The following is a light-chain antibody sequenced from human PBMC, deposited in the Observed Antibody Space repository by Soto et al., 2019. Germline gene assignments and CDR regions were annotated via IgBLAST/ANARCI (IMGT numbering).Light chain of an antibody. CDR1: SSDVGGYNY. V-gene: IGLV2-8*01. CDR2: EVS. Sequence: QSVLTQPPSASGSPGQSVTISCTGTSSDVGGYNYVSWYQQHPGKAPKFMIYEVSKRPSGVPDRFSGSKSGNTASLTVPELQAEDEADYYCSSYAGSNNFVFGTGTKVTVL. J-gene: IGLJ1*01. CDR3: SSYAGSNNFV.